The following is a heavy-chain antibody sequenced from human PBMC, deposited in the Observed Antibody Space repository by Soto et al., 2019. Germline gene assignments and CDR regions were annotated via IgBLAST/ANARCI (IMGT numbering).Heavy chain of an antibody. J-gene: IGHJ4*02. CDR1: GYTFTSYD. CDR2: MNPNSGNT. CDR3: ARGKSAVATRASGY. Sequence: QVQLVQSGAEVKKPGASVKVSCKASGYTFTSYDINWVRQATGQGLEWMGWMNPNSGNTGYAQKFQGRVTMTRNTXXSTAYMELSSLRSEDTAVYYCARGKSAVATRASGYWGQGTLVTVSS. V-gene: IGHV1-8*01. D-gene: IGHD3-3*01.